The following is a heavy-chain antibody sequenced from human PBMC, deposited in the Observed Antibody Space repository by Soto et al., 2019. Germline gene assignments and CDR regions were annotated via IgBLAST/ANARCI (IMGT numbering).Heavy chain of an antibody. Sequence: EVQLVESGGGLVQPGRSLRLSCTASGFTFGDYAMSWFRQAPGKGLEWVGFIRSKAYGGTTEYAASVKGRFTISRDDSNSIAYLQMNGLKTEDTGVYYCTREGPWGQGTLVTVSS. CDR1: GFTFGDYA. CDR3: TREGP. CDR2: IRSKAYGGTT. V-gene: IGHV3-49*03. J-gene: IGHJ5*02.